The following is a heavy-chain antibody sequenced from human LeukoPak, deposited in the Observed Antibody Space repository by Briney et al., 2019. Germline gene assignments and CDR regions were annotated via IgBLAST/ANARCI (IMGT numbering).Heavy chain of an antibody. CDR3: ARREIVATNRRAQFDY. CDR1: GYTFTSYY. CDR2: INPSGGST. Sequence: GASVKVSCKASGYTFTSYYMHWVRQAPGQGLEWMGIINPSGGSTSYAQKFQGRVTMTRDTSISTAYMELSSLRSEDTAVYYCARREIVATNRRAQFDYWGQGTLVTVSS. V-gene: IGHV1-46*01. J-gene: IGHJ4*02. D-gene: IGHD5-12*01.